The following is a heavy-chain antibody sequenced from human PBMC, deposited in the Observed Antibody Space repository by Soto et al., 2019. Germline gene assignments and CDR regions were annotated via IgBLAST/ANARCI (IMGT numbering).Heavy chain of an antibody. Sequence: GGSLRLSCAASGFTFDDYAMHWVRQAPGKSLEWVSGISWNSGSIGYADSVEGRFTISRDNAKNSLYLQMNSLRAEDTALYYCAKAPQSGYDRPRFDYWGQGTLVTVSS. CDR3: AKAPQSGYDRPRFDY. CDR1: GFTFDDYA. V-gene: IGHV3-9*01. CDR2: ISWNSGSI. D-gene: IGHD5-12*01. J-gene: IGHJ4*02.